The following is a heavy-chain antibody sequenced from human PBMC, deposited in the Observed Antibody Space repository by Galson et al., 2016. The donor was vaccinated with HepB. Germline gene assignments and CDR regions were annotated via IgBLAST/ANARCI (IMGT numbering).Heavy chain of an antibody. Sequence: SLRLSCAASGFTFSSHAMSWVRQAPGKGLEWVSAITGSGGTTYYADSVKGRFTISRDNSKNTLYLQMNSLRAEDTAVYYRATDPTLACIFDSWGQGTLVTVSS. CDR2: ITGSGGTT. CDR1: GFTFSSHA. J-gene: IGHJ4*02. D-gene: IGHD6-19*01. CDR3: ATDPTLACIFDS. V-gene: IGHV3-23*01.